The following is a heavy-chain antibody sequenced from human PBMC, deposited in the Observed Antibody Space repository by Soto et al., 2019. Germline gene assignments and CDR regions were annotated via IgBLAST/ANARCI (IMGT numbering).Heavy chain of an antibody. Sequence: ASVKVSCKASGGTFSSYAISWVRQAPGQGLEWMGGIIPIFGTANYAQKFQGRVTITADESTSTAYMELSSLRSEDTAVYYFARVGIVGLTGTTDYYYGMDVWGQGTTVTVSS. D-gene: IGHD1-20*01. CDR2: IIPIFGTA. CDR3: ARVGIVGLTGTTDYYYGMDV. V-gene: IGHV1-69*13. J-gene: IGHJ6*02. CDR1: GGTFSSYA.